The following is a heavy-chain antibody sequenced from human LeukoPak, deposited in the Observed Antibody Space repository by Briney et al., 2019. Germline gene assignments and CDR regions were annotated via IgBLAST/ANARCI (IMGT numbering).Heavy chain of an antibody. J-gene: IGHJ1*01. CDR1: GGSFSGYY. CDR2: INHSGST. Sequence: SETLSLTCAVYGGSFSGYYWSWIRQPPGKGLEWIGEINHSGSTNYNPSLKSRVTISVDTSKNQFSLKLSSVTAADTAVYYCARGWHYDSSGYYYRGEYFQHWGQGTLVTVSS. V-gene: IGHV4-34*01. CDR3: ARGWHYDSSGYYYRGEYFQH. D-gene: IGHD3-22*01.